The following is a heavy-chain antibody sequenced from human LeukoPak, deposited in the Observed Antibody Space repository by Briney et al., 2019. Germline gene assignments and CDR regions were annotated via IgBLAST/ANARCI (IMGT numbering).Heavy chain of an antibody. V-gene: IGHV3-7*01. CDR2: IKEDGSEK. CDR3: ARARYSDF. CDR1: GFTFSNYW. J-gene: IGHJ4*02. Sequence: GGSLRLSCVASGFTFSNYWMTWVRQAPGKGLEWVANIKEDGSEKNYADSVKGRFTISRDNAKNSLYLQMNSLRGEDTAVYYCARARYSDFWAQGTLVTVSS.